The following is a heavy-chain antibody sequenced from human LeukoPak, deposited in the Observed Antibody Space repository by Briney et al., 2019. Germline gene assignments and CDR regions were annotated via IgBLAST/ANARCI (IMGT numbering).Heavy chain of an antibody. CDR2: IYTSGST. Sequence: SETLSLTCTVSGGSISSGSYYWSWMRQPAGKGLEWIGRIYTSGSTNYNPSLESRVTISLDTSKNQFSLKLSSVTAADTAVYYCARVGPSGYHYYFDYWGQGTLVTFSS. D-gene: IGHD5-12*01. V-gene: IGHV4-61*02. CDR1: GGSISSGSYY. J-gene: IGHJ4*02. CDR3: ARVGPSGYHYYFDY.